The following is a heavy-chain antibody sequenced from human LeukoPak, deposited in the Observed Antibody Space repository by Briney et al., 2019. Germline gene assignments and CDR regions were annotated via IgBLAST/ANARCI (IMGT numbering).Heavy chain of an antibody. V-gene: IGHV3-30-3*01. CDR3: AREQEKWELRY. CDR2: ISYDGSSK. Sequence: GGSLRLSCAVSGCTFSSYAMHWVRQAPGKGLEWVAVISYDGSSKYYADSVKGRFTISRDNSKNTLYLQMNSLRAEDTAVYYCAREQEKWELRYWGLGTLVTVSS. CDR1: GCTFSSYA. J-gene: IGHJ4*02. D-gene: IGHD1-26*01.